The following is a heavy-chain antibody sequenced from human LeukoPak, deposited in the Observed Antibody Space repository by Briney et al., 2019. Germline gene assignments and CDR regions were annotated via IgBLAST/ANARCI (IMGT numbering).Heavy chain of an antibody. Sequence: GGSLRLSCAASGFTFSSYAMSWVRQAPGKGLEWVSAISGSGGSTYYADSVKGRLTISRDNSKNTLYLQMNSLRAEDTAVYYCAKAGSSWYRNWFDPWGQGTLVTVSS. CDR2: ISGSGGST. J-gene: IGHJ5*02. V-gene: IGHV3-23*01. CDR3: AKAGSSWYRNWFDP. CDR1: GFTFSSYA. D-gene: IGHD6-13*01.